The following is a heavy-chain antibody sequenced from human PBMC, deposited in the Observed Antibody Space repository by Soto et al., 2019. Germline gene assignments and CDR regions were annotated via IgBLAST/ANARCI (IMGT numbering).Heavy chain of an antibody. D-gene: IGHD5-12*01. CDR1: GGSFSGYY. Sequence: PSETLSLTCAVYGGSFSGYYWSWIRQPPGKGLEWIGEINHSGSTNYNPSLKSRVTISVDTSKNQFSLKLSSVTAADTAVYYCARVCPLRDGYNILYFDYWGQGTLVTVSS. CDR2: INHSGST. CDR3: ARVCPLRDGYNILYFDY. J-gene: IGHJ4*02. V-gene: IGHV4-34*01.